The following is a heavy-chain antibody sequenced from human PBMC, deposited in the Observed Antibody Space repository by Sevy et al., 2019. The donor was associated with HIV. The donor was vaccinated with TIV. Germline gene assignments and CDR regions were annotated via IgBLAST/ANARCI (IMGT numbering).Heavy chain of an antibody. V-gene: IGHV3-11*06. CDR2: ISGRSSYT. CDR1: EFTFSNYY. CDR3: ARSRSNYADYYFDY. Sequence: GGSLRLSCAASEFTFSNYYMTWIRQAPGKGLEWISYISGRSSYTNYADSVRGRFTISRDNTKNLLYLQMNSLRVEDTAVYYCARSRSNYADYYFDYWGHGTLVTV. J-gene: IGHJ4*01. D-gene: IGHD4-17*01.